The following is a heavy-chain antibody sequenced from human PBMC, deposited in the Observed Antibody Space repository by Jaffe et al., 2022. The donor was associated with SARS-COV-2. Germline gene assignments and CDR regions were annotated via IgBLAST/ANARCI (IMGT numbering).Heavy chain of an antibody. CDR3: ARDRMTRRGYCSSTSCFPPDY. CDR1: GYTFTSYG. CDR2: ISAYNGNT. V-gene: IGHV1-18*01. D-gene: IGHD2-2*01. J-gene: IGHJ4*02. Sequence: QVQLVQSGAEVKKPGASVKVSCKASGYTFTSYGISWVRQAPGQGLEWMGWISAYNGNTNYAQKLQGRVTMTTDTSTSTAYMELRSLRSDDTAVYYCARDRMTRRGYCSSTSCFPPDYWGQGTLVTVSS.